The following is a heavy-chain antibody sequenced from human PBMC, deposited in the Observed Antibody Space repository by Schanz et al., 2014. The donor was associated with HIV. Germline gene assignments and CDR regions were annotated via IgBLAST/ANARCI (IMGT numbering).Heavy chain of an antibody. V-gene: IGHV3-9*01. J-gene: IGHJ2*01. CDR2: ISWNSGSI. CDR1: GFIFDDYA. CDR3: VKVGIQLERLWRGYFDL. D-gene: IGHD1-1*01. Sequence: EVQLVESGGGLVQPGRSLRLSCAASGFIFDDYAMHWARQAPGKGLEWVSGISWNSGSIGYADSVKGRFTISRDNAKDSLYLHMNLLRAEDTALYYCVKVGIQLERLWRGYFDLWGRGTLVTVSS.